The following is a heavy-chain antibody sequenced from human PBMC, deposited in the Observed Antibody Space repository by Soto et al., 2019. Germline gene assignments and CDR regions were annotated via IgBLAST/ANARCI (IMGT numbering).Heavy chain of an antibody. CDR3: ARGAFLTWIQSGGRMDV. J-gene: IGHJ6*02. CDR2: ISYDGSNK. D-gene: IGHD5-18*01. CDR1: EFTFSSYA. V-gene: IGHV3-30-3*01. Sequence: HPGGSLRLSCAASEFTFSSYAMHWVRQAPGKGLEWVAVISYDGSNKYYADSVKGRFTISRDNSKNTLYLQMNSLRAEDTAVYYCARGAFLTWIQSGGRMDVWGQGTTVTVSS.